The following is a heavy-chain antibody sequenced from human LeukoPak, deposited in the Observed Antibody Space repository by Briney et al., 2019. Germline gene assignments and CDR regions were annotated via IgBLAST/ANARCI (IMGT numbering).Heavy chain of an antibody. CDR1: GGSISAYY. V-gene: IGHV4-59*04. D-gene: IGHD6-19*01. CDR2: IYYSGST. Sequence: PSETLSLTCTVSGGSISAYYWSWIRQPPGQGLEWIGTIYYSGSTYYNPSLKSRVTISVDTSKNQFSLKLSSVTAADTAVYYCARYVLSVAGTSLWGQGTLVTVSS. J-gene: IGHJ4*02. CDR3: ARYVLSVAGTSL.